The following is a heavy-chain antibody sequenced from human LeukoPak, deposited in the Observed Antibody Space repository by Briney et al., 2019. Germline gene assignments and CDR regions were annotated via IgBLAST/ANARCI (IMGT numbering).Heavy chain of an antibody. CDR2: IYYSGST. CDR1: GGSISSYY. V-gene: IGHV4-59*01. CDR3: ARGLSDYYDSSGYAFDI. J-gene: IGHJ3*02. D-gene: IGHD3-22*01. Sequence: PSETLSLTCTVSGGSISSYYWSWIRQPPGKGLEWIGYIYYSGSTSYNPSLKSRVTISVDTSKNQFSLKLSSVTAADTAVYYCARGLSDYYDSSGYAFDIWGQGTMVTVSS.